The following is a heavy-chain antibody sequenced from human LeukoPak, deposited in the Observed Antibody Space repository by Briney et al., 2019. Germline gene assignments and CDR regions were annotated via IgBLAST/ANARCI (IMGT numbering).Heavy chain of an antibody. V-gene: IGHV6-1*01. CDR2: TYYRSKWRN. J-gene: IGHJ6*02. CDR1: GDSFSSNSAS. Sequence: SQTLSLTCAISGDSFSSNSASWNWIRQSPSRGLEWLGRTYYRSKWRNDYAVSVKSRITISPDTSKNQFSLKLNSVTAADTAMYYCATLEGGSGLNSYFHYGMDVWGQGTTVTVSS. D-gene: IGHD6-19*01. CDR3: ATLEGGSGLNSYFHYGMDV.